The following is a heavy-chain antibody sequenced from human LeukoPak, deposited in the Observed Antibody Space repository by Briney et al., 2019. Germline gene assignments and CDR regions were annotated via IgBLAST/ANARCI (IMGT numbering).Heavy chain of an antibody. CDR1: GYSFTSYC. J-gene: IGHJ4*02. CDR2: IYPGDSDT. V-gene: IGHV5-51*01. CDR3: ASPDYYDSSGYSPGVGY. D-gene: IGHD3-22*01. Sequence: GESLKISCKGSGYSFTSYCIGWVRQMPGKGLEWMGIIYPGDSDTRYSPSFQGQVTISADKSISTAYLQRSSLKASDTAMYYCASPDYYDSSGYSPGVGYWGQGTLVTVSS.